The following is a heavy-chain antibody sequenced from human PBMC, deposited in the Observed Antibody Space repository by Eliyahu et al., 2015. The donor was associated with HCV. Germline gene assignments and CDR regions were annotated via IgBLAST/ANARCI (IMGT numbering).Heavy chain of an antibody. CDR1: GXTFSPXT. Sequence: LLESGGDWVQPGGSLRLSCAASGXTFSPXTMXWVRQATGKGLEWVSSISGSGGDTYYAGSVKGRFTISRDNSKNTLYLQMNSLRVEDTALYFCAKVGWAGTVAARDWLHPWGQGTLVTVSS. CDR3: AKVGWAGTVAARDWLHP. D-gene: IGHD6-6*01. CDR2: ISGSGGDT. J-gene: IGHJ5*02. V-gene: IGHV3-23*01.